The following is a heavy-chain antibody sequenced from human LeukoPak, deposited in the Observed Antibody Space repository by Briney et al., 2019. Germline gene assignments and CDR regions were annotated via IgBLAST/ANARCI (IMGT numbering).Heavy chain of an antibody. D-gene: IGHD3-10*01. CDR2: ISSSSSYI. Sequence: PGGSLRLSCAASGFTFSSYSMNWVRQAPGKGLEWVSSISSSSSYIYYADSVKGQFTISRENAKNSLYLQMNSLRAEDTAVYYCASHGSGSSFDYWGQGTLVTVSS. CDR3: ASHGSGSSFDY. CDR1: GFTFSSYS. J-gene: IGHJ4*02. V-gene: IGHV3-21*01.